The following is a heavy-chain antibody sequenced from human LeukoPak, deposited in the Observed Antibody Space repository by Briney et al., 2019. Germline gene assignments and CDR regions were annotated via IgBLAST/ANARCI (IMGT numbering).Heavy chain of an antibody. V-gene: IGHV1-2*02. D-gene: IGHD3-3*01. CDR2: INPNSGGT. Sequence: GASVKVSCKASGYTFTGYYMHWVGQAPGQGLEWMGWINPNSGGTNYAQKFQGRVTMTRDTSISTAYMELSRLRSDDTAVYYCARDHVTIFGVEYGMDVWGQGTTVTVSS. J-gene: IGHJ6*02. CDR3: ARDHVTIFGVEYGMDV. CDR1: GYTFTGYY.